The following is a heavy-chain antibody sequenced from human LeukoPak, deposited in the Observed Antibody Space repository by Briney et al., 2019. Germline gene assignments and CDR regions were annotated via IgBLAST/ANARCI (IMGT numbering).Heavy chain of an antibody. CDR1: GYTFTSYD. V-gene: IGHV1-8*01. J-gene: IGHJ6*03. CDR3: ARGTRRVAGKGGGDYYYYMDV. D-gene: IGHD2-15*01. Sequence: VASVKVSCKASGYTFTSYDINWVRQATGQGLEWMGWMNPNSGNTGYAQKFQGRVTMTRNTSISTAYMELSSLRSEDTAVYYCARGTRRVAGKGGGDYYYYMDVWGKGTTVTVSS. CDR2: MNPNSGNT.